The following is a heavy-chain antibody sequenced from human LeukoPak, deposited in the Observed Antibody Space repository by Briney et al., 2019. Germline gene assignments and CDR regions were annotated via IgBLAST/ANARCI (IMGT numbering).Heavy chain of an antibody. CDR3: ATSIAATRWFDY. D-gene: IGHD2-15*01. CDR1: GYTFTSYG. Sequence: ASVKVSCKASGYTFTSYGITWVRQAPGQGLEWMGWISAYNGNTNYAQKFQGRVTMTEDTSTDTAYMELSSLRSEDTAVYYCATSIAATRWFDYWGQGTLVTVSS. CDR2: ISAYNGNT. J-gene: IGHJ4*02. V-gene: IGHV1-18*01.